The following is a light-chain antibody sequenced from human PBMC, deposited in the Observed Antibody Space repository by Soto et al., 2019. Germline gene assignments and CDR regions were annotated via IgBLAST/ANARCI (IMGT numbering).Light chain of an antibody. Sequence: DIVMTQSPDSLAVSLGERATINCKSSQSVLYSSKNKNYLAWYQQKPGQPPKLLIYWASTRESGVPDRFSGSGSGTDFTLTISSLQAEDVAVYYCQQYYTTPFTFGPGTKVEIK. J-gene: IGKJ3*01. CDR1: QSVLYSSKNKNY. CDR3: QQYYTTPFT. V-gene: IGKV4-1*01. CDR2: WAS.